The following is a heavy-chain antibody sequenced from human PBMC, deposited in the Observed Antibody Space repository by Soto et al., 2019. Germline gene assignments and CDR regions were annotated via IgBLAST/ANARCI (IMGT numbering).Heavy chain of an antibody. CDR3: ARGTVGSGSYSSYYYYGMDV. CDR1: GDTFTCYY. CDR2: INPNSGGT. J-gene: IGHJ6*01. V-gene: IGHV1-2*04. D-gene: IGHD3-10*01. Sequence: SAKFSGNASGDTFTCYYMHPVRQAPGEALESMGWINPNSGGTNYAQKFQGCVTMTRDTSISTAYMELSRLRSDDTAVYYCARGTVGSGSYSSYYYYGMDVWGQGTTVSVSS.